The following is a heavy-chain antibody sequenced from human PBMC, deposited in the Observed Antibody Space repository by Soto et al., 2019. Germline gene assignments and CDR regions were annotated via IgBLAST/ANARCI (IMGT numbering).Heavy chain of an antibody. CDR3: ARAVWPLAVHSYGFIFDY. CDR2: IFYTGST. Sequence: KTSETLSLTCSVSGGTINSGDYFWSWIRQPPGKGLEWIGSIFYTGSTYYSPSLKSRASMSMDTSKNLFSLRLSSVTAADTAVYYCARAVWPLAVHSYGFIFDYWGQGTLVTVSS. CDR1: GGTINSGDYF. D-gene: IGHD5-18*01. J-gene: IGHJ4*02. V-gene: IGHV4-30-4*01.